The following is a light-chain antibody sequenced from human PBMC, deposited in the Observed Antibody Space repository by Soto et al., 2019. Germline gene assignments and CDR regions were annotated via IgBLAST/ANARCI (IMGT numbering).Light chain of an antibody. V-gene: IGKV1-39*01. CDR2: AAS. CDR3: QQSYSTTPYT. CDR1: QSISSY. J-gene: IGKJ2*01. Sequence: DIQMTQSPSSLSASVGDRVTITCRASQSISSYLNWYQQKPGKAPKLLIYAASRLQSGVPSSFSGSGSGTDFTLTISSLPPEDVATYYCQQSYSTTPYTFRQDKKLEL.